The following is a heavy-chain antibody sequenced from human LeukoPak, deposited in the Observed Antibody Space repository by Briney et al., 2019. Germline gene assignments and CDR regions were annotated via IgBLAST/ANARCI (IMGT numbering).Heavy chain of an antibody. CDR3: ATNPGIPNSSSWYRGERYYFDY. D-gene: IGHD6-13*01. CDR2: IYYSGST. V-gene: IGHV4-59*08. Sequence: SETLSLTCTVSGGSISSYYWSWIRQPPGKGLEWIGYIYYSGSTNYNPSLKSRVTISVDTSKNQFSLKLSSVTAADTAVYYCATNPGIPNSSSWYRGERYYFDYWGQGTLVTVSS. CDR1: GGSISSYY. J-gene: IGHJ4*02.